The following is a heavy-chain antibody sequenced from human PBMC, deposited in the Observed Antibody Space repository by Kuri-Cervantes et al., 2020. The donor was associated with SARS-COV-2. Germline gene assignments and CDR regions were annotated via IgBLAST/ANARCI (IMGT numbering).Heavy chain of an antibody. J-gene: IGHJ6*02. D-gene: IGHD3-3*01. CDR1: GGSFSGYY. CDR3: ARGKIEGDFWGDNYYYYGLDV. V-gene: IGHV4-34*01. Sequence: GSLRLSCAVYGGSFSGYYWSWIRQSPGKGLEWIGEIHHSGSTNYNPSLKSRVTISVDTSKNQFSLKLTSVTAADTAMYYCARGKIEGDFWGDNYYYYGLDVWGHGTTVTVSS. CDR2: IHHSGST.